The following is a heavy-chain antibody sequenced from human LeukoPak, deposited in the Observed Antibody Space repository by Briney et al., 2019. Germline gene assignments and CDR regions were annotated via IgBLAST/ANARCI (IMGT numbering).Heavy chain of an antibody. D-gene: IGHD6-13*01. J-gene: IGHJ4*02. CDR3: ARDPAPGIAAAGTSTDY. CDR1: GYTFTGYY. V-gene: IGHV1-69*04. Sequence: GASVKVSCKASGYTFTGYYMHWVRQAPGQGLEWMGRIIPILGIANYAQKFQGRVTITADKSTSTAYMELSSLRSEDTAVYYCARDPAPGIAAAGTSTDYWGQGTLVTVSS. CDR2: IIPILGIA.